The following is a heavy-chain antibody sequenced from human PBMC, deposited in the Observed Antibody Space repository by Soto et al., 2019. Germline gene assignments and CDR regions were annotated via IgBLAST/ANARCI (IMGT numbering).Heavy chain of an antibody. J-gene: IGHJ3*02. D-gene: IGHD6-13*01. V-gene: IGHV3-33*01. CDR3: ARDLMAAGNSAFDI. CDR1: GLTFYSYG. CDR2: IWYDGSNK. Sequence: PGGSLRLSCAASGLTFYSYGMHWVRQAPGKGLEWVAVIWYDGSNKYYADSVKGRFTISRDNSKNTLYLQMNSLRAEDTAVYYCARDLMAAGNSAFDIWGQGTMVTVSS.